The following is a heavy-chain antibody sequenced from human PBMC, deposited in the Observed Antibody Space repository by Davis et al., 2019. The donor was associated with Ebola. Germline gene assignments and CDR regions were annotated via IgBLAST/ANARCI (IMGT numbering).Heavy chain of an antibody. V-gene: IGHV3-30-3*01. CDR3: ARDEAYDILTGTDY. J-gene: IGHJ4*02. Sequence: GESLKISCAASGFTFSSYAMHWVRQAPGKGLEWVAVISYDGSNKYYADSVKGRFTISRDNSKNTLFLQMNNLRADDTAVYYCARDEAYDILTGTDYWGQGTLVTVSS. CDR2: ISYDGSNK. D-gene: IGHD3-9*01. CDR1: GFTFSSYA.